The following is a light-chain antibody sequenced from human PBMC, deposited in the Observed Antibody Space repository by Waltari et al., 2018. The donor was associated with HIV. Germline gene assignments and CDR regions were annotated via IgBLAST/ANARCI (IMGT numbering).Light chain of an antibody. Sequence: VLTPPPSSSGTPGQTVTISCSGSSSTIGTHTVIWYQQLPGTAPKLLIYNTFQRPSGVPDRVSGSQSGTSASLAISGLQSEDEADYFCAAWDDYMEGHVFGGGTKVTIL. CDR3: AAWDDYMEGHV. V-gene: IGLV1-44*01. CDR2: NTF. J-gene: IGLJ2*01. CDR1: SSTIGTHT.